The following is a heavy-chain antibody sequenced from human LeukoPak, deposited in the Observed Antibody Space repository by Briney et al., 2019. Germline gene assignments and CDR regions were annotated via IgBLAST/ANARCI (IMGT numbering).Heavy chain of an antibody. J-gene: IGHJ4*02. D-gene: IGHD5-18*01. CDR3: AKGYSYGYGYYFDY. V-gene: IGHV3-9*01. CDR1: GFTFDDYA. CDR2: ISWNSGSV. Sequence: PGRSLRLSCAASGFTFDDYAMHWVRQAPGKGLEWVSGISWNSGSVGYADSVKGRFTISRDNAKNSLYLQMNSLRAEDTALYYCAKGYSYGYGYYFDYWGRGTLVTVSS.